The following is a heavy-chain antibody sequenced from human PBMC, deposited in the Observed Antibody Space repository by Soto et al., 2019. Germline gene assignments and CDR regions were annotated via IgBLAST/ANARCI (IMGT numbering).Heavy chain of an antibody. CDR2: IRGGGDTS. J-gene: IGHJ4*02. CDR3: AKEGTSGLYYFDY. D-gene: IGHD6-19*01. V-gene: IGHV3-23*01. CDR1: GFTFSNYA. Sequence: EVQLLESGGGLVQPGGSLRLSCAVSGFTFSNYAISWVRQAPGKGLEWVSLIRGGGDTSYYADSVKGRFTISRDNSRNTLYLQMNSLRAGDSAKYYCAKEGTSGLYYFDYWGPGTLVTVSS.